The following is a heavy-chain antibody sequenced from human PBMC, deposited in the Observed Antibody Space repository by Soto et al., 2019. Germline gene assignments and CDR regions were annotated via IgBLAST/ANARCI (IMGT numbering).Heavy chain of an antibody. CDR3: AAGGGLPRYY. Sequence: QLQLQESGSGLVKPSQTLSLTGAVSGGSISSGRYSWSWIRQPPGKGLEWIGYIYHSGSTYYNPSLKSRVTISVDRSKNQCSLKLSSVTAADTAVYYCAAGGGLPRYYWGQGTLVTVSS. CDR2: IYHSGST. V-gene: IGHV4-30-2*01. CDR1: GGSISSGRYS. J-gene: IGHJ4*02. D-gene: IGHD5-12*01.